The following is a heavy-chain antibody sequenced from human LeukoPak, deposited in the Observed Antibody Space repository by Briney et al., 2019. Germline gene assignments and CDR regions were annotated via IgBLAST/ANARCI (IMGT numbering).Heavy chain of an antibody. CDR3: ARTYDSSGYYPTELDY. CDR2: ISAYNGNT. D-gene: IGHD3-22*01. Sequence: ASVTVSYKASGYTFTSYGISWVRQAPGQGLEWMGWISAYNGNTNYAQKLQGRVTMTTDTSTSTAYMELRSLRSDDTAVYYCARTYDSSGYYPTELDYWGQGTLVTVSS. CDR1: GYTFTSYG. V-gene: IGHV1-18*01. J-gene: IGHJ4*02.